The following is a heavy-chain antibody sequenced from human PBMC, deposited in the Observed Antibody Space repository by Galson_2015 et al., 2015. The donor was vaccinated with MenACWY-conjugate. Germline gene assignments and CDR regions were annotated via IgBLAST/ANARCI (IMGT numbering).Heavy chain of an antibody. CDR3: ARAYYYDTGGSPDY. CDR2: IPYDGNKK. CDR1: GFTFSNYG. V-gene: IGHV3-30*02. J-gene: IGHJ4*02. D-gene: IGHD3-22*01. Sequence: SLRLSCAASGFTFSNYGMHWVRQAPGKGLEWVAFIPYDGNKKYYVDSVRGRFTISRDNTKNTVYLQMNSLRAEDTVVYYCARAYYYDTGGSPDYWGQGTLVTVSS.